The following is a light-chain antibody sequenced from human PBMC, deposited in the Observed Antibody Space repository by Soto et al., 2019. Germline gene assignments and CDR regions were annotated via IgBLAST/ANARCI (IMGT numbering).Light chain of an antibody. V-gene: IGLV2-8*01. CDR1: SSDVGGYNY. CDR2: EVN. CDR3: SSYAGSYTVV. J-gene: IGLJ2*01. Sequence: QSVLTQPPSASGSPGQSVTISCTGTSSDVGGYNYVSWYQQHPGKAPKLMIYEVNKRPSGVPDRFSGSKSGNTASLTVSGLQTEDEADYYCSSYAGSYTVVFGGGTQLTVL.